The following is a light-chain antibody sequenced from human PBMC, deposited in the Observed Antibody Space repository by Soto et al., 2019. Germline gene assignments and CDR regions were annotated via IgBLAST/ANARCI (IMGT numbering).Light chain of an antibody. CDR1: SSDVGGYNY. CDR2: DVS. V-gene: IGLV2-11*01. J-gene: IGLJ1*01. Sequence: QSALTQPRSASGSPGQSITISCTGTSSDVGGYNYVSWYQQHPAKAPKLIIFDVSKRPSGVPNRFSGSKSGNTASLTISGLQAEDEADYFCGSYSSTATREVFGTGTKVTVL. CDR3: GSYSSTATREV.